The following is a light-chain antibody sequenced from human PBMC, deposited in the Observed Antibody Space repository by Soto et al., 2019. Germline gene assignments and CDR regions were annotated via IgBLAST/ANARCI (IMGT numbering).Light chain of an antibody. Sequence: EIVLTQSPATLSLSPGERATLSCRASQSVSSYLAWYQQKPGQPPRLLIYDASNRATGIPARFSGSGSGTDFTLTICSLQPEDFAVYYCQQRSYWPPYTFGQGTKLEIK. J-gene: IGKJ2*01. V-gene: IGKV3-11*01. CDR2: DAS. CDR3: QQRSYWPPYT. CDR1: QSVSSY.